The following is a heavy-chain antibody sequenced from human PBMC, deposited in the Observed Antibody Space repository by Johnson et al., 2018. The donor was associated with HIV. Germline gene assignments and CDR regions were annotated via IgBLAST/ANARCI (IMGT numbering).Heavy chain of an antibody. V-gene: IGHV3-9*01. CDR2: ISWNSGSI. Sequence: WVRQAPGKGLEWVSGISWNSGSIGYADSVKGRFTISRDNAKNSLYLQMNSLRAEDTALYYCAKDRGDLGMGGDAFDIWGQGTMVTVSS. CDR3: AKDRGDLGMGGDAFDI. D-gene: IGHD7-27*01. J-gene: IGHJ3*02.